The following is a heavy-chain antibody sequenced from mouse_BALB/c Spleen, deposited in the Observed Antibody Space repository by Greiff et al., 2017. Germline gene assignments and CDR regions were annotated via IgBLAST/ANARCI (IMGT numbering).Heavy chain of an antibody. CDR2: IYPGDGDT. Sequence: QVQLQQSGAELARPGASVKLSCKASGYTFTSYWMQWVKQRPGQGLEWIGAIYPGDGDTRYTQKFKGKATLTADKSSSTAYMQLSSLASEDSAVYYCATLLYYAMDYWGQGTTLTVSS. D-gene: IGHD2-12*01. V-gene: IGHV1-87*01. J-gene: IGHJ2*01. CDR1: GYTFTSYW. CDR3: ATLLYYAMDY.